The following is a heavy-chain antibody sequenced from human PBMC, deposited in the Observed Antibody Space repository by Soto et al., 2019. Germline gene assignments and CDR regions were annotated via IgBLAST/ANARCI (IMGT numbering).Heavy chain of an antibody. CDR3: TRHGSGDYFLFDP. V-gene: IGHV3-74*01. D-gene: IGHD4-17*01. CDR2: ASPDGTST. J-gene: IGHJ5*02. Sequence: LRLSCAASGFTFSSFWMHWVRQAPGKGLEWVSRASPDGTSTSYADSVKGRFTISRDNAKNTLFMQMNSLRAEDTAVYYCTRHGSGDYFLFDPWGQGTLVTVS. CDR1: GFTFSSFW.